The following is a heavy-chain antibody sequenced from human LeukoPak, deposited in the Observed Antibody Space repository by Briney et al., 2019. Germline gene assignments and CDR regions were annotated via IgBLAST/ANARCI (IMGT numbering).Heavy chain of an antibody. CDR3: ARVGQGPYGGYYYGMDV. J-gene: IGHJ6*02. D-gene: IGHD3/OR15-3a*01. Sequence: GASVKVSCKAAAGTFSSYAISWVRQPPGQGLEWMGGIIPIFGTANYAQEFQGRVTITADESTSTAYMELSSLRSEDTAVYYCARVGQGPYGGYYYGMDVWGQGTTVTVSS. V-gene: IGHV1-69*13. CDR2: IIPIFGTA. CDR1: AGTFSSYA.